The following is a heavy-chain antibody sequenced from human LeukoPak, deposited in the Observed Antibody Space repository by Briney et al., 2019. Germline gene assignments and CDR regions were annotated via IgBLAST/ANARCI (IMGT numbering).Heavy chain of an antibody. CDR1: GYTFTSYY. J-gene: IGHJ3*02. D-gene: IGHD3-10*02. V-gene: IGHV1-46*01. CDR2: ISPSGGST. Sequence: ASVKVSCKASGYTFTSYYMHWVRQAPGQGLEWMGMISPSGGSTSYAQKFQGRVTMTRDTSTSTVYMELSSLRSEDTAVHFCASTCPGNVGFDIWGQGTMVTVSS. CDR3: ASTCPGNVGFDI.